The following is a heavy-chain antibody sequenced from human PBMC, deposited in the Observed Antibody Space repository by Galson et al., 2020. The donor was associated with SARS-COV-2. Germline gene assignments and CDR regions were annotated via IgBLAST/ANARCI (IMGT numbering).Heavy chain of an antibody. J-gene: IGHJ6*02. CDR3: ARGPVITKDRYYYYYGMDV. D-gene: IGHD3-22*01. V-gene: IGHV4-34*01. Sequence: SETLSLTCAVYGGSFSGYYWSWIRQPPGKGLEWIGEINHSGSTNYNPSLKSRVTISVDTSKNQFSLKLSSVTAADTAVYYCARGPVITKDRYYYYYGMDVWGQGTTVTVSS. CDR1: GGSFSGYY. CDR2: INHSGST.